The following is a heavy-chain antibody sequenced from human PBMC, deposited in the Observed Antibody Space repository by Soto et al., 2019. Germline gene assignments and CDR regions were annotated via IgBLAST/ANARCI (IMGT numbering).Heavy chain of an antibody. D-gene: IGHD5-18*01. V-gene: IGHV3-21*01. CDR1: GFTFSSYS. CDR3: ARDPRLDTAMVKYYYYYYGMDV. J-gene: IGHJ6*02. CDR2: ISSSSSYI. Sequence: VGSLRLSCAASGFTFSSYSMNWVRQAPGKGLEWVSSISSSSSYIYYADSVKGRFTISRDNAKNSLYLQMNSLRAEDTAVYYCARDPRLDTAMVKYYYYYYGMDVWGQGTTVTVSS.